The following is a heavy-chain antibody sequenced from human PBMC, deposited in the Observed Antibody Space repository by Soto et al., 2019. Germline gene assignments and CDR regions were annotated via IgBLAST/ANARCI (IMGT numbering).Heavy chain of an antibody. J-gene: IGHJ4*02. CDR2: IKQDGSEK. V-gene: IGHV3-7*01. D-gene: IGHD5-12*01. CDR3: ARDVGYDYVN. CDR1: GFTFSSYW. Sequence: PGGSLRLSCAVSGFTFSSYWMSWVRQAPGKGLEWVATIKQDGSEKYYVDSVKSRFTISRDNAENSLYLQMNSLSAEDTAVYFCARDVGYDYVNWGQGTLVTVSS.